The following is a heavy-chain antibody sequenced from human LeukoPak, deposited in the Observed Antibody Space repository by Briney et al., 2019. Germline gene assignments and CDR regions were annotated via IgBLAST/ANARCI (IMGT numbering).Heavy chain of an antibody. D-gene: IGHD6-13*01. V-gene: IGHV3-30*18. CDR2: ISYDESDK. CDR1: GFTFSGYW. J-gene: IGHJ4*02. Sequence: PGGSLRLSCAASGFTFSGYWMNWVRQPPGKGLEWVALISYDESDKIYTDSVKGRFTISRDNSESTLYLQMDSLRGDDAAVYYCAKAVGRISWSFDYWGQGALVTVSS. CDR3: AKAVGRISWSFDY.